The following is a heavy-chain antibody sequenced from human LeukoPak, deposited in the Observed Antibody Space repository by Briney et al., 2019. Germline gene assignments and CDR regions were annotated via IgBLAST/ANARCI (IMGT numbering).Heavy chain of an antibody. D-gene: IGHD4-17*01. J-gene: IGHJ4*02. CDR2: IIPIFGTA. V-gene: IGHV1-69*13. CDR3: ARALHDYAHGNFDY. CDR1: GGTFSSYA. Sequence: SVKVSCKASGGTFSSYAISWVRQAPGQGLEWMGGIIPIFGTANYAQKFQGRVMITADESTSTAYMELSSLRSEDTAVYYCARALHDYAHGNFDYWGQGTLVTVSS.